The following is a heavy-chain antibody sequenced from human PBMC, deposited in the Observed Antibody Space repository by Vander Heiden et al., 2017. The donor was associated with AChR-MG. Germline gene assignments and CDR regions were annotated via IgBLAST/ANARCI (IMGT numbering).Heavy chain of an antibody. D-gene: IGHD2-15*01. V-gene: IGHV4-59*01. CDR1: GGSINGYY. Sequence: QVQLQESGPGLVKPSETLSLTCNVSGGSINGYYWSWIRQSPGKGLEWTGFISYRGGTNYNLSLKSRVTISVDASKNQFSLRVSAVAAADTAVYYCAREVVGFFDFWGQGILVTVSS. CDR3: AREVVGFFDF. CDR2: ISYRGGT. J-gene: IGHJ4*02.